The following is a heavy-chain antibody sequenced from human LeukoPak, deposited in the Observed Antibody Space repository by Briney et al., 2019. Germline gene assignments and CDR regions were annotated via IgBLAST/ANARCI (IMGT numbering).Heavy chain of an antibody. J-gene: IGHJ5*02. CDR1: GVSFISYA. CDR3: TNFQTVGVKPFEH. V-gene: IGHV3-30-3*01. Sequence: GGTLRLSCAASGVSFISYALHWVRQAPGKGLEWVGVISYDGSNKFYADSVKGRFTVSRDNSKNTLYLQMNSLRAEDTAVYYCTNFQTVGVKPFEHWGQGTLVTVSS. CDR2: ISYDGSNK. D-gene: IGHD1-26*01.